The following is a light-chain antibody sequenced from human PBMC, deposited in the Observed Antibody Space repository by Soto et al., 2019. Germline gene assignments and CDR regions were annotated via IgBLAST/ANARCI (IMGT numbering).Light chain of an antibody. CDR1: QSISTW. Sequence: DIQMTQSPSILSASVGDRVTITCRASQSISTWLAWCQQKPGKAPKFLIYKASTLESRVPSRFSGSGSGTKITLTIGSLQPDDFATCHCQQYNRYRLTCGGGTKVEI. CDR2: KAS. V-gene: IGKV1-5*03. J-gene: IGKJ4*01. CDR3: QQYNRYRLT.